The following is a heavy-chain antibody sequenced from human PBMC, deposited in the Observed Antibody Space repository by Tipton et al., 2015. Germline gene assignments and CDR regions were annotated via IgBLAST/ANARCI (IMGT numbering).Heavy chain of an antibody. CDR3: AREVWYNDSTGYDY. D-gene: IGHD3-22*01. CDR1: GDSISSTNLY. Sequence: TLSLTCTVSGDSISSTNLYWSWLRQHPVKGLEWIGFISHTGSTYYNPSLKSRVTMSVETSKNQFSLKLSSVTAADTAMYYCAREVWYNDSTGYDYWGQGTLVTVSS. V-gene: IGHV4-31*03. J-gene: IGHJ4*02. CDR2: ISHTGST.